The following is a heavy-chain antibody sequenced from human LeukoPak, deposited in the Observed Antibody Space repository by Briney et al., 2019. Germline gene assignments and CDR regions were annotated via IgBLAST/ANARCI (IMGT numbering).Heavy chain of an antibody. CDR2: IYYSGST. V-gene: IGHV4-59*01. J-gene: IGHJ3*02. D-gene: IGHD2-15*01. CDR3: ARAERGTLGYCSGGSCYDPSDAFDI. CDR1: GGSISSYY. Sequence: SETLSLTCTVSGGSISSYYWSWIRQPPGKGLEWIGYIYYSGSTNYNPSLKSRVTISVDTSKNQFSLKLSSVTAADTAVYYCARAERGTLGYCSGGSCYDPSDAFDIWGQGTMVTVSS.